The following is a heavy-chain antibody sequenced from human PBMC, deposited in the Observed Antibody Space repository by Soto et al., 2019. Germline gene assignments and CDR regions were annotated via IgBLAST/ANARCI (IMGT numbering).Heavy chain of an antibody. V-gene: IGHV4-39*01. CDR2: IYYSGST. CDR1: VGSISSSSYY. J-gene: IGHJ6*02. CDR3: ARHLYDIYGGLGGGMDV. Sequence: NPSETLSLTCTVSVGSISSSSYYWGWIRQPPGKGLEWIGSIYYSGSTYYNPSLKSRVTISVDTSKNQFSLKLSSVTAADTAVYYCARHLYDIYGGLGGGMDVWGQGTTVTVSS. D-gene: IGHD3-9*01.